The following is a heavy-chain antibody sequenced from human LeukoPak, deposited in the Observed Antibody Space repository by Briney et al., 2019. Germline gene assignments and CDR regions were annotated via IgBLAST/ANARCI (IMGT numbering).Heavy chain of an antibody. Sequence: GGSLRLSCAASGFTFSSYAMSWVRQAPGKGLEWVSAISSNGGDTHYADSVKGRFTTYRDNSKSTVYLQMNSLRAEDTAIYYCAKDHVPSYWGQGTLVTVSS. J-gene: IGHJ4*02. D-gene: IGHD3-10*01. CDR2: ISSNGGDT. CDR1: GFTFSSYA. CDR3: AKDHVPSY. V-gene: IGHV3-23*01.